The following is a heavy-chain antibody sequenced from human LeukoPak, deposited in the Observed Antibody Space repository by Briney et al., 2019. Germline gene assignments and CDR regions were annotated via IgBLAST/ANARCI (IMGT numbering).Heavy chain of an antibody. Sequence: SETLSLTCTVSGGSISSYYWSWIRQPPGKGLEWIGYIYHSGSTNYNPSLKSRVTISVDTSKNQFSLKLSSVTAADTAVYYCARDRRILYYDYWGQGTLVTVSS. CDR1: GGSISSYY. CDR2: IYHSGST. D-gene: IGHD2-15*01. V-gene: IGHV4-59*01. CDR3: ARDRRILYYDY. J-gene: IGHJ4*02.